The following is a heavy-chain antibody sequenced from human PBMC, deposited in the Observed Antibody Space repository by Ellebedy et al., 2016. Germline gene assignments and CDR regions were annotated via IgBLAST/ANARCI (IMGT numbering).Heavy chain of an antibody. CDR2: IWYDGSNK. CDR3: ARAVVAVAGLDY. Sequence: GGSLRLSCAASGVTFSSYGMHWVRQAPGKGLEWVAVIWYDGSNKYYADSVKGRFTISRDNSKNTLYLQMNSLRAEDKAVYYCARAVVAVAGLDYWGQGTLVTVSS. J-gene: IGHJ4*02. V-gene: IGHV3-33*01. CDR1: GVTFSSYG. D-gene: IGHD6-19*01.